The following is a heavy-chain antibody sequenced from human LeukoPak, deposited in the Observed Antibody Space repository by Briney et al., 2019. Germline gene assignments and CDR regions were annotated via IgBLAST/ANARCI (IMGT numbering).Heavy chain of an antibody. J-gene: IGHJ3*02. CDR2: IYYTGST. V-gene: IGHV4-39*01. Sequence: SETLSLTCSVSGGSISSSSSYYWGWIRQPPGKGLAWIGSIYYTGSTYYNPSLKSRVTISVDTSKNQFSLKLSSVTAADTAVYYCARLGRNIAVAGGGAFDIWGQGTMVTVSS. D-gene: IGHD6-19*01. CDR1: GGSISSSSSYY. CDR3: ARLGRNIAVAGGGAFDI.